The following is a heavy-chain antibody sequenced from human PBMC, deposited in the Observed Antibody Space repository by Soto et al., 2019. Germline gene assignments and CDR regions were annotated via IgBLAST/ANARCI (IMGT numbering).Heavy chain of an antibody. V-gene: IGHV1-3*01. CDR3: ARGGSSGYYSNWFEP. D-gene: IGHD3-22*01. CDR1: GYTFTSYA. Sequence: ASVKVSCKASGYTFTSYAMHWFRQAPGQRLEWMGWINAGNGNTKYSQKFQGRVTITRDTSASTAYMELSSLRSEDTAVYYCARGGSSGYYSNWFEPWGRGTMVTVSS. CDR2: INAGNGNT. J-gene: IGHJ5*02.